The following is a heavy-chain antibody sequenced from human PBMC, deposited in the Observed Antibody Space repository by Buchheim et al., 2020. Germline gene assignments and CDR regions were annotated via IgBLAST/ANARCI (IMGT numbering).Heavy chain of an antibody. J-gene: IGHJ1*01. CDR3: AKEGVEGAARGAEYFQH. D-gene: IGHD6-6*01. CDR1: GFTFSSYG. CDR2: ISYDGSNT. V-gene: IGHV3-30*18. Sequence: QVQLVESGGGVVQPGRSLRLSCAASGFTFSSYGMHWVRPAPGKGLEWVAVISYDGSNTYYADSVKGRFTISRDNSKNTLYLQMNSLRAEDTAVYYCAKEGVEGAARGAEYFQHWGQGTL.